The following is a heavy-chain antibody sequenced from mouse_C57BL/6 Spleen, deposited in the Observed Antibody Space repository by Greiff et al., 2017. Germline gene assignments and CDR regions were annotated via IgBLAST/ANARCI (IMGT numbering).Heavy chain of an antibody. CDR2: IYPGDGDT. J-gene: IGHJ2*01. V-gene: IGHV1-82*01. Sequence: VQLQQSGPELVKPGASVKISCKASGYAFSSSWMNWVKQRPGKGLEWIGRIYPGDGDTNYNGKFKGKATLTADKSSSTAYMQLSSLTAEDSAVYFCARGNYGSRYYFDDWGQGTTLTVSS. CDR3: ARGNYGSRYYFDD. CDR1: GYAFSSSW. D-gene: IGHD1-1*01.